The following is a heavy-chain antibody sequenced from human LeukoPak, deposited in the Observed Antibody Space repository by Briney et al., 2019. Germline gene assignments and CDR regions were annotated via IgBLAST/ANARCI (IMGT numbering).Heavy chain of an antibody. J-gene: IGHJ4*02. D-gene: IGHD6-6*01. CDR3: ASLVGTYSSSSGVDY. Sequence: ASVKVSCKASGYTFTSYYMHWVRQAPGQGLEWMGIINPSGGSTSYAQKFQGRVTMTRDTSTSTVYMELSRLRSDDTAVYYCASLVGTYSSSSGVDYWGQGTLITVSS. CDR2: INPSGGST. V-gene: IGHV1-46*01. CDR1: GYTFTSYY.